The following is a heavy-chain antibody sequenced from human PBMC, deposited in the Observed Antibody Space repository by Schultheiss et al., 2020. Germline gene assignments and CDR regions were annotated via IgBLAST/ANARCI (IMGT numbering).Heavy chain of an antibody. CDR2: ISGSGGST. CDR3: AKDTAAGTRISVGYYFDY. V-gene: IGHV3-23*01. D-gene: IGHD6-13*01. J-gene: IGHJ4*02. CDR1: GFTFSSYA. Sequence: GESLKISCAASGFTFSSYAMSWVRQAPGKGLEWVSAISGSGGSTYYADSVKGRFTISRDNSKNTLYLQMNSLRAEDTAVYYCAKDTAAGTRISVGYYFDYWGQGTLVTVSS.